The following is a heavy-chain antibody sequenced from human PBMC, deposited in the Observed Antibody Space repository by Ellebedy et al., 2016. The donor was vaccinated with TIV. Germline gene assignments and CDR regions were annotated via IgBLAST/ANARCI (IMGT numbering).Heavy chain of an antibody. J-gene: IGHJ3*02. CDR2: IFHSGNT. CDR1: GESFTEYY. D-gene: IGHD2-21*01. V-gene: IGHV4-34*01. Sequence: MPSETLSLTCAVFGESFTEYYWSWIRQSPGKGLEWIGDIFHSGNTNYNPSLESRVTISVDASRNQFTLKLTSTSAADTAVYYWARGLRFRWAFDIWGQGTVVSVSS. CDR3: ARGLRFRWAFDI.